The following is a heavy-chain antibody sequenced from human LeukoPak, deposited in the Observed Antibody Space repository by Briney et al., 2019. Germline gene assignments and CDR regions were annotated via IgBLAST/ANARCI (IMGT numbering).Heavy chain of an antibody. D-gene: IGHD4-17*01. V-gene: IGHV4-61*02. CDR2: MSSSGIS. CDR3: ARAGTNLGDYDY. CDR1: NGSISSDTYF. Sequence: SQTLSLTCTVSNGSISSDTYFWSWIRQPAGKGLEWIGRMSSSGISTYSPSLKSRVTISIDTSRNQFSMKLSSVTAADTAVYYCARAGTNLGDYDYWGQGTLVTVSS. J-gene: IGHJ4*02.